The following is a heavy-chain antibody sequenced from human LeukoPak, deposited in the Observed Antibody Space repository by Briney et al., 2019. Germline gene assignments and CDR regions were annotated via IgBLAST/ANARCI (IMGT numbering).Heavy chain of an antibody. Sequence: GASVKVSCKASGGTFSSYAISWVRQAPGQGLEWMGGIIPIFGTANYAQKFQGRVTITTDESTSTAYMELGSLRSEDTAVYYCAREVVAAVWGGFDWGQGTLVTVSS. D-gene: IGHD6-13*01. CDR3: AREVVAAVWGGFD. CDR2: IIPIFGTA. CDR1: GGTFSSYA. V-gene: IGHV1-69*05. J-gene: IGHJ4*02.